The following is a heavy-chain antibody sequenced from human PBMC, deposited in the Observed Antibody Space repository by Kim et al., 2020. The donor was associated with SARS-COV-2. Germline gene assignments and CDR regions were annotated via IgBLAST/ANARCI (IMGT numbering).Heavy chain of an antibody. CDR3: ARMGAPYCGGDCYSIEVP. D-gene: IGHD2-21*02. J-gene: IGHJ5*02. Sequence: SVKVSCKASGGTFSSYAISWVRQAPGQGLEWMGGIIPIFVTANYAQKFQGRVTITADESTSTAYMELSSLRSEDTAVYYCARMGAPYCGGDCYSIEVPWGQGTLVTVSS. CDR2: IIPIFVTA. V-gene: IGHV1-69*13. CDR1: GGTFSSYA.